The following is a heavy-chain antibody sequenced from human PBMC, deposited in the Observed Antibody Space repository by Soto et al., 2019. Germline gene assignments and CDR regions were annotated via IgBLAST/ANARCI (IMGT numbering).Heavy chain of an antibody. CDR2: INAGNGNT. Sequence: QVQLVQSGAEVKKPGASVKVSCKASGYTFTSYARHWVRQAPGQRLEWMGWINAGNGNTKYSQKFQGRVTITRDTSASTAYMELSSLRSEDTGVYYCARSPTMVRGVISWFDPWGQGTLVTVSS. CDR3: ARSPTMVRGVISWFDP. V-gene: IGHV1-3*01. CDR1: GYTFTSYA. D-gene: IGHD3-10*01. J-gene: IGHJ5*02.